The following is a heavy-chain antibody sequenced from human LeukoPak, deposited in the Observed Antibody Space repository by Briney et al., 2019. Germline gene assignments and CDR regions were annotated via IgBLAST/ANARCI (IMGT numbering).Heavy chain of an antibody. Sequence: PSETLSLTCTASGGSISSSSYYWGWIRQPPGKGLEWIGSIYYRGSTYYNPSLKSRVTISVDTSKNQFSLKLSSVTAADTAVYYCARVGVYDSSRRQFDCWGQGTLVTVSS. J-gene: IGHJ4*02. CDR2: IYYRGST. V-gene: IGHV4-39*07. CDR3: ARVGVYDSSRRQFDC. D-gene: IGHD3-22*01. CDR1: GGSISSSSYY.